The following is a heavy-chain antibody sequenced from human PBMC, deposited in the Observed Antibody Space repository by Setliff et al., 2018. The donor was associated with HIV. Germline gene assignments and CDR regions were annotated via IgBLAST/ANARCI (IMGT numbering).Heavy chain of an antibody. J-gene: IGHJ5*02. Sequence: PSETLSLTCSVSGDSIFTSTYYWGWIRQPPGKRLVWMGSIYYSGNTYYNPSLKSRVTISVDTSKNQFFLNLSSVTATDSAVYYCARLGRPYSGQGWFDPWGQGTLVTVSS. CDR3: ARLGRPYSGQGWFDP. V-gene: IGHV4-39*01. D-gene: IGHD5-12*01. CDR2: IYYSGNT. CDR1: GDSIFTSTYY.